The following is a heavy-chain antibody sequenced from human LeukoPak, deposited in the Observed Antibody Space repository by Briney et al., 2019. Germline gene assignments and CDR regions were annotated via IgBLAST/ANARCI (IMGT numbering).Heavy chain of an antibody. Sequence: ASVKVSCKASGGTFSSYAISWVRQAPGQGLEWMGGIIPIFGTANYAQKFQGRVTITADESTSTAYMELSSLRSEDTAVYYCARGRGHDSSGYYSNFDYWGQGTLVTVSS. J-gene: IGHJ4*02. V-gene: IGHV1-69*13. CDR2: IIPIFGTA. D-gene: IGHD3-22*01. CDR1: GGTFSSYA. CDR3: ARGRGHDSSGYYSNFDY.